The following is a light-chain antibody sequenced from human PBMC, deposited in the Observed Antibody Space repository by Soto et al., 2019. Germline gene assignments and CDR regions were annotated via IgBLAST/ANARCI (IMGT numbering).Light chain of an antibody. CDR2: DVS. Sequence: QSALTQPASVSGSPGQSITISCTGTSSDVGGYNYVSWYQQHPGKAPKHMMYDVSNRPSGGSNRFSGSNSANTASLTISGLQDEDEADYYCSSYTSSSTVVFGGRTKLTVL. CDR3: SSYTSSSTVV. V-gene: IGLV2-14*01. J-gene: IGLJ2*01. CDR1: SSDVGGYNY.